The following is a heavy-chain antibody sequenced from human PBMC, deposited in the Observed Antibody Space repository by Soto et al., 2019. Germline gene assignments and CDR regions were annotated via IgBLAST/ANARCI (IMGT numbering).Heavy chain of an antibody. CDR2: VNPINGNT. V-gene: IGHV1-2*02. CDR1: GYSFSEFR. J-gene: IGHJ4*02. CDR3: ARENWHFDY. Sequence: QVQLVQSGAEVKKPGASVKVSCKTSGYSFSEFRMHWVRQAPGQGLEWMGCVNPINGNTNYAQDFQGRVTMTRDASTKTVYREVSILTSDDASTVYCARENWHFDYWGQGTLITVYS.